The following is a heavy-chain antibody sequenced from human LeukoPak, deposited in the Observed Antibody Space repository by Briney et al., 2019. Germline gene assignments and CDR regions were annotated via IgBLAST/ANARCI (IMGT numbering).Heavy chain of an antibody. CDR1: SVPVTDNY. Sequence: QPGESLRLSCAASSVPVTDNYMGWGRQAPGKGLEWGSRVYSGGDTYYADSVKGRFTISRDTSKNTVYLHMNSLRPDDTATYYCARAILLTGSEYYFDSWGQGTLVTVSS. D-gene: IGHD3-9*01. J-gene: IGHJ4*02. CDR2: VYSGGDT. CDR3: ARAILLTGSEYYFDS. V-gene: IGHV3-53*01.